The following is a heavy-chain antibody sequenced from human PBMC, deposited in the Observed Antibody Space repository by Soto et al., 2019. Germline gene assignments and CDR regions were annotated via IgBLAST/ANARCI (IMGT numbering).Heavy chain of an antibody. Sequence: GGSLRLFCAASGFTFSDYYMSWIRQAPGKGLEWISYISSNSNYKNHADSVRGRFTISRDNAKNSLYLQMNGLRAEDTAVYYCARATGYYHTSGSDSWGQGTLVTVSS. CDR2: ISSNSNYK. CDR1: GFTFSDYY. J-gene: IGHJ4*02. V-gene: IGHV3-11*06. D-gene: IGHD3-22*01. CDR3: ARATGYYHTSGSDS.